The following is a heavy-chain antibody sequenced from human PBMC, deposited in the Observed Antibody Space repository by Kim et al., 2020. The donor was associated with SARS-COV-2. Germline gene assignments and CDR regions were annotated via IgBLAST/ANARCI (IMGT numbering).Heavy chain of an antibody. Sequence: PSLKSRVTISVDTSKNQFSLKLSSVTAADTAVYYCARGGYFGYYYYGMDVWGQGTTVTVSS. V-gene: IGHV4-34*01. CDR3: ARGGYFGYYYYGMDV. J-gene: IGHJ6*02. D-gene: IGHD3-22*01.